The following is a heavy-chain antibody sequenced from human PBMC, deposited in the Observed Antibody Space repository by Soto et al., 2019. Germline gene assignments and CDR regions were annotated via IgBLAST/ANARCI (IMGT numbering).Heavy chain of an antibody. CDR2: INTDNGGA. V-gene: IGHV1-2*02. D-gene: IGHD6-13*01. Sequence: QVQLVQSGAEVKKPGASVKVSCKASGYIFTDYHIHWVRQAPGQGLEFMGWINTDNGGAGSAQQFQGSVTVTRDTSITTVYLELSNLRSDDTAVYFCAKERGSNSLPPSYNWFDTWGQGTLITVSS. J-gene: IGHJ5*02. CDR1: GYIFTDYH. CDR3: AKERGSNSLPPSYNWFDT.